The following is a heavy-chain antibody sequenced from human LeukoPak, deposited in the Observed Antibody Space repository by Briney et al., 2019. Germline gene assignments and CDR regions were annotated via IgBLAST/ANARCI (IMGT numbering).Heavy chain of an antibody. CDR1: GGSISSGTYY. J-gene: IGHJ4*02. Sequence: SETLSLTCSVSGGSISSGTYYWAWIRQPPGKGLEWIGSMYYDGNTHYNPSLRSRVTISVDTSKNQLSVRLTSVTAADTAVYYCARHVVGPGYSSVSNLAYWGQGPLVTVSS. CDR2: MYYDGNT. CDR3: ARHVVGPGYSSVSNLAY. V-gene: IGHV4-39*01. D-gene: IGHD2-21*01.